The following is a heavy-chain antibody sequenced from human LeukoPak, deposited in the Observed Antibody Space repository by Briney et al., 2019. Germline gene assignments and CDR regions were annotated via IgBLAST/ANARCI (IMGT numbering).Heavy chain of an antibody. V-gene: IGHV3-23*01. CDR2: IFGSGDTT. J-gene: IGHJ4*02. CDR3: AKRNTMVRGGPCFDY. CDR1: GFSFSSYG. D-gene: IGHD3-10*01. Sequence: GGSLRLSCAASGFSFSSYGMNWVRQAPGKGLEWVSIIFGSGDTTYYADSVKGRFTVSRDNSKNMLYLQMNNLRPEDTATYYCAKRNTMVRGGPCFDYWGQGLMVTVSS.